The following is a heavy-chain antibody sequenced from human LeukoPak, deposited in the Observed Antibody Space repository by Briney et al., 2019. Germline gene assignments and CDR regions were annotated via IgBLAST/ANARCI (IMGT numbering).Heavy chain of an antibody. CDR1: GGSISSYY. Sequence: SETLSLTCTVSGGSISSYYWSWIRQPPGKGLEWIGYIYYSGSTNYNPSLKSRVTISVDTSKNQFSLKLSSVTAADTAVYYCARDYCSGGSCYSPRFDPWGQGTLVTVSS. V-gene: IGHV4-59*01. J-gene: IGHJ5*02. CDR3: ARDYCSGGSCYSPRFDP. CDR2: IYYSGST. D-gene: IGHD2-15*01.